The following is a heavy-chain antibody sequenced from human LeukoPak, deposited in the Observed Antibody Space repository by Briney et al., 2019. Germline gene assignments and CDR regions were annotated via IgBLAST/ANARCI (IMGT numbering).Heavy chain of an antibody. D-gene: IGHD3-10*01. Sequence: GGSLRLSRAASGFTFSSYGMHWVRQAPGKGLEWVAFIRYDGSNKYYADSVKGRFTISRDNSKNTLYLQMNSLRAEDTAVYYCAKGLSAGAGNYYGSGINDYWGQGTLVTVSS. CDR2: IRYDGSNK. CDR1: GFTFSSYG. J-gene: IGHJ4*02. CDR3: AKGLSAGAGNYYGSGINDY. V-gene: IGHV3-30*02.